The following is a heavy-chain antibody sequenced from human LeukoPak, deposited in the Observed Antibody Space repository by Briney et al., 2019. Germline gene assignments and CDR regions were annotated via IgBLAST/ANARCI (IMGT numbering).Heavy chain of an antibody. CDR3: ARLFYGSVDY. D-gene: IGHD4-17*01. Sequence: SETLSLTCTVSGGSISSYYWSWIRQPPGKGLEWIGYIYYSGSTNYNPSLKSRVTISVDTSKNQFSLKLSSVTAADTAVYYCARLFYGSVDYWGQGTLVTVSS. CDR2: IYYSGST. CDR1: GGSISSYY. J-gene: IGHJ4*02. V-gene: IGHV4-59*08.